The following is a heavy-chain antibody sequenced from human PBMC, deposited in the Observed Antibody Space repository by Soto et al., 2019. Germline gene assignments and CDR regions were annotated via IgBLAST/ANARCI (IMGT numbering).Heavy chain of an antibody. CDR3: ARECGYTRWFDP. D-gene: IGHD6-13*01. Sequence: QVQLVQSGAEVKKPGASVKVSCKASGYTFTSYGISWVRQAPGQGLEWMGWISAYNGNTNYAKKLQGSVTMTTDTATSTAYMELSSLRSDDTAVYYGARECGYTRWFDPWGQGTLVTVSS. V-gene: IGHV1-18*01. CDR1: GYTFTSYG. CDR2: ISAYNGNT. J-gene: IGHJ5*02.